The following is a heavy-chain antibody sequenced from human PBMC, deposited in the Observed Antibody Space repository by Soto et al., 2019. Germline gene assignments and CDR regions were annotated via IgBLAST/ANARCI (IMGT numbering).Heavy chain of an antibody. Sequence: ASVKVSCKACGYTFTTYYMHWVRQGPGQGLEWLGVINPSVGSTTYAQKFQGRVTMTRDTSTSTVYMELSSLISEDTAVYYCAREAVNFYYGMDVWGQGTTVTVSS. CDR3: AREAVNFYYGMDV. CDR1: GYTFTTYY. J-gene: IGHJ6*02. V-gene: IGHV1-46*01. CDR2: INPSVGST.